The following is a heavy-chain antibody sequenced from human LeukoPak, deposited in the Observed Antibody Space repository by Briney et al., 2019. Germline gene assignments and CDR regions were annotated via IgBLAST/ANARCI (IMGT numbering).Heavy chain of an antibody. D-gene: IGHD2-8*02. CDR1: GGSISSSSYY. CDR2: IYYSGST. Sequence: PSETLSLTCTVSGGSISSSSYYWGWIRQPPGKGLEWIGSIYYSGSTYYNPSLKSRVTISVDTSKNQFSLKLSSVTAADTAVYYCARDGAWLVLGIPLYYFDYWGQGTLVTVSS. V-gene: IGHV4-39*07. CDR3: ARDGAWLVLGIPLYYFDY. J-gene: IGHJ4*02.